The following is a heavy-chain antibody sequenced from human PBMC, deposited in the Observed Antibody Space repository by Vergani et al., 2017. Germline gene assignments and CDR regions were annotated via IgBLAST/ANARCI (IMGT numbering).Heavy chain of an antibody. CDR2: ISWNSGSI. D-gene: IGHD4-17*01. CDR1: GFTFDDYA. V-gene: IGHV3-9*01. CDR3: AKDAAKKYGDYFLWYFDL. Sequence: EVQLVESGGGLVQPGRSLRLSCAASGFTFDDYAMHWVRQAPGKGLEWVSGISWNSGSIGYADSVKGRFTISRDNAKNSLYLQMNSLRAEDTAVYYCAKDAAKKYGDYFLWYFDLWGRGTLVTVSS. J-gene: IGHJ2*01.